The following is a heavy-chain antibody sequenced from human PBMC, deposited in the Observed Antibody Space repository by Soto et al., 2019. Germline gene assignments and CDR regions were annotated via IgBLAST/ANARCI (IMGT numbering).Heavy chain of an antibody. V-gene: IGHV3-53*01. CDR1: GFTFSSYG. J-gene: IGHJ4*02. CDR3: ARDREPDGIWTFDS. CDR2: SYSTGGT. D-gene: IGHD3-9*01. Sequence: GGSLRLSCAASGFTFSSYGMHWVRQAPGKGLEWVAESYSTGGTEYADSVKGRFTISRDNSKNTLFLQMNSLGVEDTALYYCARDREPDGIWTFDSWGQGTLVTVSS.